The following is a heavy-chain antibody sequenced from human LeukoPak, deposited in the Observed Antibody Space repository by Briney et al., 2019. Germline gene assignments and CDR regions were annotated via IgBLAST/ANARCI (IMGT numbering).Heavy chain of an antibody. CDR3: VRDLGGRSGH. D-gene: IGHD1-26*01. J-gene: IGHJ4*02. CDR1: GDSVSSKSAA. CDR2: TYYRSKWSS. Sequence: SQTLSLTCAISGDSVSSKSAAWNWIRQSPSRGLEWLGRTYYRSKWSSGYAESVKSRITINPDTSKNQFSLQLRSVTPEDTAVYYCVRDLGGRSGHWGQGTLVTVSS. V-gene: IGHV6-1*01.